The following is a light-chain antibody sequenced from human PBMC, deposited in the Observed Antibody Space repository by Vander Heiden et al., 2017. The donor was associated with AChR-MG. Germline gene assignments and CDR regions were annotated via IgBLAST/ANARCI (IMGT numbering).Light chain of an antibody. Sequence: SHALPQPPSVSEAPGTTASVPCRAKDIGSKCVHWYQQKAGQAPRLVIYYDGDRPSGIPERFSGFNSDNTATLIISRVEAGDEADYFCLVWDNHSDLPVFGGGTKLTVL. CDR3: LVWDNHSDLPV. CDR2: YDG. V-gene: IGLV3-21*04. J-gene: IGLJ2*01. CDR1: DIGSKC.